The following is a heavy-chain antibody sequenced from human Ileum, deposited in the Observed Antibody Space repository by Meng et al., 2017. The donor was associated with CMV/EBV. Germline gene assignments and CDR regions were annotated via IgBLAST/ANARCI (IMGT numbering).Heavy chain of an antibody. V-gene: IGHV1-46*01. J-gene: IGHJ4*02. CDR3: TRTYCNDTSCTTGFDY. D-gene: IGHD2/OR15-2a*01. CDR1: GDTLTRNY. Sequence: ASAKVSCKATGDTLTRNYIHWLRQAPGQGLDWMGVINPRSGRTTDAQKFQGRVTLTTDTSTSTVYMELSSLRSEDTAVYYCTRTYCNDTSCTTGFDYWGQRTLVTVSS. CDR2: INPRSGRT.